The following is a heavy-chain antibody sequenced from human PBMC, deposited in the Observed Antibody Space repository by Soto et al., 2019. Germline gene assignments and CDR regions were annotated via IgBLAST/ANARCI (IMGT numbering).Heavy chain of an antibody. CDR2: IYYSGST. CDR1: GGSISSGGYY. J-gene: IGHJ3*02. Sequence: SETLSLTCTVSGGSISSGGYYWSWIRQHPGKGLEWIAYIYYSGSTYYNPSLKSRVTISVDTSKNQFSLKLSSVTAADTAVYYCAREIPPGSDGAFDIWGQGTMVTVSS. CDR3: AREIPPGSDGAFDI. V-gene: IGHV4-31*03.